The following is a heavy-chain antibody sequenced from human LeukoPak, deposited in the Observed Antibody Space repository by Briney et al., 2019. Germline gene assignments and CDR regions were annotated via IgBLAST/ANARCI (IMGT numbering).Heavy chain of an antibody. CDR2: FDPEDGET. V-gene: IGHV1-24*01. J-gene: IGHJ4*02. D-gene: IGHD2-2*01. CDR1: GYTLTELS. CDR3: ALRGCSSTSCYHFDC. Sequence: GASVKVSCKVSGYTLTELSMHWVRQAPGKGLEWMGGFDPEDGETIYAQKFQGRVTMTEDTSTDTAYMELSSLRSEDTAVYYCALRGCSSTSCYHFDCWGQGTLVTVSS.